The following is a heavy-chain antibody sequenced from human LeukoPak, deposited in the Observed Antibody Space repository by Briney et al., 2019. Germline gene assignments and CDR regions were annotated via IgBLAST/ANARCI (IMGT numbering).Heavy chain of an antibody. V-gene: IGHV3-30-3*01. D-gene: IGHD2-21*01. Sequence: PGGSLRLSCAASGFTFSSYAMHWVRQAPGKGLEWVAVISYDGSNKYYADSVKGRFTISRDNSKNTLYLQMNSLRAEDTAMYYCARGRAVAIWPLYNWFDPWGQGTLVTVSS. CDR3: ARGRAVAIWPLYNWFDP. CDR2: ISYDGSNK. J-gene: IGHJ5*02. CDR1: GFTFSSYA.